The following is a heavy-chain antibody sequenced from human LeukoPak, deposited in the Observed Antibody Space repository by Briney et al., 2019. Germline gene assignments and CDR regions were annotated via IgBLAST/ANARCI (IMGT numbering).Heavy chain of an antibody. J-gene: IGHJ5*02. CDR2: IRGSATKA. CDR1: GFSFSDYA. CDR3: AKDTKTEYGTSYLNWFDP. D-gene: IGHD6-13*01. Sequence: GGSLRLSCAASGFSFSDYAMIWVRQAPGKGLQWVAGIRGSATKAYYSDSVEGRFTISRDNSKSTVFLQMTSLRAEDTAVYYCAKDTKTEYGTSYLNWFDPWGQGTLVTVSS. V-gene: IGHV3-23*01.